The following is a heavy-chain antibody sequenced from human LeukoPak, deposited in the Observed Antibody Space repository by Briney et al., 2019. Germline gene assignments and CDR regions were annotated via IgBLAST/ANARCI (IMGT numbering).Heavy chain of an antibody. V-gene: IGHV3-20*04. J-gene: IGHJ4*02. D-gene: IGHD1-26*01. CDR1: GFTFNNYG. CDR3: ARGILTRAEATTCWYLDY. CDR2: INQNGGST. Sequence: PGGSLRLSCAASGFTFNNYGMSWVRQAPGKGLEWFSGINQNGGSTGYADSVKGRFTISRDNSRNTLYLQMNSLRGEDTAVYYCARGILTRAEATTCWYLDYWGQGTLVTVSS.